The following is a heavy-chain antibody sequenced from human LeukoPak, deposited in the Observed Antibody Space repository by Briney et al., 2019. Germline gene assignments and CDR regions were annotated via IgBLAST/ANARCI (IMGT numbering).Heavy chain of an antibody. D-gene: IGHD4-23*01. V-gene: IGHV3-30*18. Sequence: GGSLRLSCAASGLTFSSYGMHWVRQAPGKGLEWVAVISYDGSNKYYADSVKGRFTISRDNSKNTLYLQMNSLRAEDTAVYYCAKDLYGGHFDYWGQGTLVTVSS. CDR2: ISYDGSNK. J-gene: IGHJ4*02. CDR1: GLTFSSYG. CDR3: AKDLYGGHFDY.